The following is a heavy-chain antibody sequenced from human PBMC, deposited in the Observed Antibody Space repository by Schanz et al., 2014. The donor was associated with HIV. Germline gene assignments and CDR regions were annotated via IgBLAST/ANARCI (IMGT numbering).Heavy chain of an antibody. D-gene: IGHD1-1*01. CDR1: SGPFGGTW. CDR3: AREKGGTTAWYGTYYFDY. J-gene: IGHJ4*02. Sequence: QVPLQQWGAGLLKPSETLSLTCAVYSGPFGGTWWNWLRQPPGKGLEWIGEINHRGKTNYNPSLKSRVTLSSDMSKNQFSLKLTSVTAADTAVYYCAREKGGTTAWYGTYYFDYWGQGTQVTVSS. V-gene: IGHV4-34*01. CDR2: INHRGKT.